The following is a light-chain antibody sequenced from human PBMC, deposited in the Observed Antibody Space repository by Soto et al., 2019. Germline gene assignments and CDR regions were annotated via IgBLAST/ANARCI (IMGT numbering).Light chain of an antibody. CDR1: QGIGSW. V-gene: IGKV1D-12*01. CDR3: QQANSFLRT. J-gene: IGKJ4*01. CDR2: AAS. Sequence: DIQMTQSPSSVSASVGDRVTLTCRASQGIGSWLAWYQQKPGKAPKLLIYAASSLRSGVPSRFSGSGSGTDFTLTISSLQPEDFATYYCQQANSFLRTFGGGTKVEIK.